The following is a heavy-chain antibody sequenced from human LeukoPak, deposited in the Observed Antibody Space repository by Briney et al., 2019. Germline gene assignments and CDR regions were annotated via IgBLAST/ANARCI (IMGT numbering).Heavy chain of an antibody. CDR3: ARDNWNYRSSMDV. J-gene: IGHJ6*02. Sequence: SETLSLTCTVSGGSISSYYWSWIRQPPGKGLEWIGYIYYSGSTNYNPSLKSRVTISVDTSKNQFSLRLSSVTAADTAVYYCARDNWNYRSSMDVWGQGTTVTVSS. V-gene: IGHV4-59*01. D-gene: IGHD1-7*01. CDR1: GGSISSYY. CDR2: IYYSGST.